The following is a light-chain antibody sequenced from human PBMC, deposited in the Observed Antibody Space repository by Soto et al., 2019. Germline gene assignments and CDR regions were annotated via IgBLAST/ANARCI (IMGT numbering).Light chain of an antibody. V-gene: IGKV3-20*01. Sequence: EIVLTQSPGTLSSSPGERATLSCRASQSVSSTYLAWYQQKPGQAPRLIIYVASSRATGIPDRFSGSGSGTDFTLTISRLEPEDFAVYYCQKYGSLSSSTFGEGTKV. CDR1: QSVSSTY. J-gene: IGKJ1*01. CDR2: VAS. CDR3: QKYGSLSSST.